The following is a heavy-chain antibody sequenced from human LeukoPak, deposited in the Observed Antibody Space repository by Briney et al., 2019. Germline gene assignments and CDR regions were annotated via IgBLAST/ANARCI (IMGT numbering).Heavy chain of an antibody. V-gene: IGHV3-7*05. J-gene: IGHJ4*02. CDR3: GRGPGYRSDS. CDR2: INQGGSEK. D-gene: IGHD2-2*03. Sequence: GGSLRLSCTATGLTLNTFWMTWVRQAAGKGLEWVANINQGGSEKNYVASVKGRFTISRDNAKKSLYLQMDSLRAEDTAVYYCGRGPGYRSDSWGQGTLVTVPS. CDR1: GLTLNTFW.